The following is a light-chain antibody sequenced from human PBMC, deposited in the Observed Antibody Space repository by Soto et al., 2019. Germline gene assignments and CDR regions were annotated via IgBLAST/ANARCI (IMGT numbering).Light chain of an antibody. V-gene: IGKV3-11*01. CDR2: DAS. Sequence: EIVLTQSPATLSLSPGERATLSCLASQSVSSYLAWYQQKPGQAPRLLIYDASNRATGIPARFSGSGSGTDFTLTISSLQSEDFAVYYCQQFSSSPITFGQGTRLEIK. CDR1: QSVSSY. CDR3: QQFSSSPIT. J-gene: IGKJ5*01.